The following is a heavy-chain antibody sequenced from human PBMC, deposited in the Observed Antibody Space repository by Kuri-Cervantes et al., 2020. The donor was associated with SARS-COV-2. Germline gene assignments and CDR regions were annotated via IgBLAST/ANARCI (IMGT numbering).Heavy chain of an antibody. CDR3: ARELLAAAGSHAFDI. CDR1: GGTFSSYT. V-gene: IGHV1-69*04. CDR2: IIPILGIA. J-gene: IGHJ3*02. Sequence: SVKVSCKASGGTFSSYTISWVRQAPGQGREWMGRIIPILGIANYAQKFQGRVTITADKSTGTAYMELSSLRSEDTAVYYCARELLAAAGSHAFDIWGQGTMVTVSS. D-gene: IGHD6-13*01.